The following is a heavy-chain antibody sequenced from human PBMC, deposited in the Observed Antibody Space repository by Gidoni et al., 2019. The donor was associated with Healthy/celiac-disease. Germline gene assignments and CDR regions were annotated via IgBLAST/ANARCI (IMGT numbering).Heavy chain of an antibody. Sequence: EVQLVESGGGLVKPGGSLSLSCAASGFTFCSTSMNWVRQAPGKGLEWVSSISSSSSYIYYADSVKGRFTISRDNAKNSLYLQMNSLRAEDTAVYYCARSTVTTPSSGYYYYMDVWGKGTTVTVSS. J-gene: IGHJ6*03. CDR2: ISSSSSYI. CDR1: GFTFCSTS. V-gene: IGHV3-21*01. D-gene: IGHD4-17*01. CDR3: ARSTVTTPSSGYYYYMDV.